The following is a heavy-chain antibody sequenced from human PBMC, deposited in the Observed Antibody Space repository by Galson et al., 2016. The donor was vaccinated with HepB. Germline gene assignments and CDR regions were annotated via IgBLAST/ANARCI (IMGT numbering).Heavy chain of an antibody. CDR3: ARHHHDSSVNRWFDP. CDR1: GFTFSIYS. V-gene: IGHV3-48*02. Sequence: SLRLSCAASGFTFSIYSMNWVRQAPGRGLEWVSYISSSSTVIYYVDSVKGRFTISRDNAKNSLYLQMNSLRDEDTAIYYCARHHHDSSVNRWFDPWGQGTLVTVSS. D-gene: IGHD3-22*01. CDR2: ISSSSTVI. J-gene: IGHJ5*02.